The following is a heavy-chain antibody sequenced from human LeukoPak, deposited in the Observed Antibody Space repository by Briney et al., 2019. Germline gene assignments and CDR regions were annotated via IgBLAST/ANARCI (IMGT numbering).Heavy chain of an antibody. J-gene: IGHJ4*02. CDR3: ARDVPDYYDSSGYYGGYVDY. Sequence: ASETLSLTCTVSGGSISSGDYYWSWIRQPPGKGLEWIGYIYYSGSTYYNPSLKSRVTISVDTSKNQFSLKLSSVTAADTAVYYCARDVPDYYDSSGYYGGYVDYWGQGTLVTVSS. V-gene: IGHV4-30-4*08. CDR1: GGSISSGDYY. D-gene: IGHD3-22*01. CDR2: IYYSGST.